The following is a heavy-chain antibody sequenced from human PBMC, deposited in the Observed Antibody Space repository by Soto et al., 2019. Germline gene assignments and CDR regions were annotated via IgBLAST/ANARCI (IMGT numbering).Heavy chain of an antibody. D-gene: IGHD3-10*01. J-gene: IGHJ4*02. CDR3: AREVQVHTPAFVY. CDR1: GGTFNTYA. V-gene: IGHV1-69*19. CDR2: ISPMFGAA. Sequence: QVQLVQSGAEMKKPGSSGKVSCQSSGGTFNTYAMNWVRQAPGQGPEWMGDISPMFGAANYAPKVQGRVTITADESTGTSYMQLSSLTSEDTALYFCAREVQVHTPAFVYWGQGTLVTVSS.